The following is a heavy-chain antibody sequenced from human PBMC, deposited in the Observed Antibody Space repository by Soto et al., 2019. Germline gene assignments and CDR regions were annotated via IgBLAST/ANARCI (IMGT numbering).Heavy chain of an antibody. V-gene: IGHV3-74*01. D-gene: IGHD3-3*01. CDR3: ARGDFWSGSVWFDP. CDR2: INSDGSST. Sequence: EVQLVESGGGLVQPGGSLRPSCAASGFTFSSNWMHWVRQAPGKGLVWVSRINSDGSSTSYADSVKGRFTISRDNAKNTLYLQMNSLRAEDTAVYYCARGDFWSGSVWFDPWGQGTLVTVSS. J-gene: IGHJ5*02. CDR1: GFTFSSNW.